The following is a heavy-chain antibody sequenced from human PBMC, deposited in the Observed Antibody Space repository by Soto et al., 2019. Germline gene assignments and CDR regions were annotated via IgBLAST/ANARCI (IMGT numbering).Heavy chain of an antibody. CDR3: AHAGDYDLVTFDH. CDR1: GFSLSTYHMG. CDR2: LSWDDDK. D-gene: IGHD2-21*02. Sequence: QITLKESGPTLVRPAQTLTLTCDFSGFSLSTYHMGVACIRQPPRAALEWLALLSWDDDKRYSPSLKDRLAISKDTSNNQVVLTITNIDPGDSATYFCAHAGDYDLVTFDHWGPGTLVTVSS. V-gene: IGHV2-5*02. J-gene: IGHJ4*01.